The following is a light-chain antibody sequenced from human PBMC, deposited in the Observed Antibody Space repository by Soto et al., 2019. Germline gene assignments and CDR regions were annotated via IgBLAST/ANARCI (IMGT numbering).Light chain of an antibody. Sequence: EVVMTQSPATLSVSPGERVTLSCRASQSVRSNLAWYQQKPGQSPRLLIYGASTRATGIPARFSGSGSGTEFTLTIGSLQSEDFAVYYCQQRSSWPLTFGQGTRLEIK. V-gene: IGKV3-15*01. CDR2: GAS. CDR3: QQRSSWPLT. J-gene: IGKJ5*01. CDR1: QSVRSN.